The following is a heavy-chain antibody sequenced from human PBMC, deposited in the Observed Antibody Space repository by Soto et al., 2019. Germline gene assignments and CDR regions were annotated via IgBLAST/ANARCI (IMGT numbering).Heavy chain of an antibody. Sequence: GASVKVSCKASGGTFSSYTISWVRQAPGQGLEWMGRIIPILGIANYAQKFQGRVTITADKSTSTAYMELSSLRSEDTAVYYCARTLYYDSPPRWFDPWGQGTLVIVSS. CDR2: IIPILGIA. V-gene: IGHV1-69*02. D-gene: IGHD3-22*01. CDR3: ARTLYYDSPPRWFDP. J-gene: IGHJ5*02. CDR1: GGTFSSYT.